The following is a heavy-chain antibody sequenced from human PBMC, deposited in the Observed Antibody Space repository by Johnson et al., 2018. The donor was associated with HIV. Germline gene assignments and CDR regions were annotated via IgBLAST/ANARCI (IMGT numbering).Heavy chain of an antibody. CDR3: ARGFDAFDI. CDR1: GFTFISYA. V-gene: IGHV3-30-3*01. CDR2: ISYDGSNK. Sequence: QVQLVESGGGVVQPGRSLRLSCAASGFTFISYAMHWVRQAPGKGLEWVAVISYDGSNKYYADSVKGRFTISRDNAKNSLYLQMNSLRAEDTAVYYCARGFDAFDIWGQGTMVTVSS. J-gene: IGHJ3*02.